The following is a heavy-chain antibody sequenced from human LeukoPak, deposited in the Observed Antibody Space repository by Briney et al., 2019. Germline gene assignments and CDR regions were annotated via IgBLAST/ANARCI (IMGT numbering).Heavy chain of an antibody. J-gene: IGHJ4*02. CDR1: GFTFRTSG. Sequence: GGSLRLSCAASGFTFRTSGMSWVRQAPGKGLEWVSAISGSGVSTYYADSVKGRFTISRDNSKNTLYLQMNSLRAEDTAVYYCAKDDAWLRFGEWSQGTLVTVSS. D-gene: IGHD3-10*01. V-gene: IGHV3-23*01. CDR3: AKDDAWLRFGE. CDR2: ISGSGVST.